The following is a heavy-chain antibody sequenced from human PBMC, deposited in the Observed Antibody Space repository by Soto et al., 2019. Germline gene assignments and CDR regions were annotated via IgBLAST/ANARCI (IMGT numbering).Heavy chain of an antibody. D-gene: IGHD1-26*01. J-gene: IGHJ1*01. Sequence: EVQLVESGGGLIQPGGSLRLSCAASGFTVSSNYMSWVRQAPGKGLEWVSVIYSGGSTYYADSVKGRFTISRDNSKSTRYLQMNSLRAEDTAVYYCARGFGGSSYDAEYFQHWGQGTLVTVSS. CDR1: GFTVSSNY. V-gene: IGHV3-53*01. CDR2: IYSGGST. CDR3: ARGFGGSSYDAEYFQH.